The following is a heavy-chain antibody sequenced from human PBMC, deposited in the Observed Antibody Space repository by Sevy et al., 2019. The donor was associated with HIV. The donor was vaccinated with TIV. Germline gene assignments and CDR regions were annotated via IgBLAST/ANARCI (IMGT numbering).Heavy chain of an antibody. Sequence: GGSLRLSCAASGFIFGSYAMNWVRQAPGKGLEWVAVISYDGSHKYYAYSVKGRFTISRDSSKNTLYLQMHSLRTDDAAVYYYARDPGSSWSSFDYWGQGTLVTVSS. V-gene: IGHV3-30-3*01. J-gene: IGHJ4*02. CDR3: ARDPGSSWSSFDY. CDR2: ISYDGSHK. D-gene: IGHD6-13*01. CDR1: GFIFGSYA.